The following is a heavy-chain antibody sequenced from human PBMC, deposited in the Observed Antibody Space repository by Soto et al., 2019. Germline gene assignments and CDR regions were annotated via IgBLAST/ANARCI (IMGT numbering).Heavy chain of an antibody. Sequence: KTSETLSLTCTVSGGSISSYYWSWIRQPPGKGLEWIGYIYYSGSTNYNPSLKSRVTISVDTSKNQFSLKLSSVTAADTAVYYCARDTPGGGVARTLGIDYWGQGTPVTVSS. D-gene: IGHD3-16*01. CDR1: GGSISSYY. CDR3: ARDTPGGGVARTLGIDY. CDR2: IYYSGST. J-gene: IGHJ4*02. V-gene: IGHV4-59*01.